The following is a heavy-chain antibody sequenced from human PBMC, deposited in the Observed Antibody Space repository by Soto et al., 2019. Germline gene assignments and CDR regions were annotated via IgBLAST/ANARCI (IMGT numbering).Heavy chain of an antibody. CDR2: ISYDGSNK. V-gene: IGHV3-30-3*01. CDR3: ARSPVTGYSKQGEYYYGMDV. Sequence: GGSLRLSCAASGFTFSSYAMHWVRQAPGKGLEWVAVISYDGSNKYYADSVKGRFTISRDNSKNTRYLQMNSLRAEDTAVYYCARSPVTGYSKQGEYYYGMDVWGQGTTVTVSS. CDR1: GFTFSSYA. D-gene: IGHD6-13*01. J-gene: IGHJ6*02.